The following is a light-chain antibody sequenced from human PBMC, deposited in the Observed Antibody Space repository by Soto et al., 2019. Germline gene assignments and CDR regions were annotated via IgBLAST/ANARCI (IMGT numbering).Light chain of an antibody. CDR1: QSVSSN. V-gene: IGKV3-15*01. CDR3: QQYNNWPPWT. CDR2: GAS. J-gene: IGKJ1*01. Sequence: IVRWMSQARLSVSPGERAALSCRGSQSVSSNLAWYQQKPGQAPRLLIYGASTRATGIPARFSGSGSGTEFTLTIRSLQSEDFAVYYCQQYNNWPPWTFGQGTKVDIK.